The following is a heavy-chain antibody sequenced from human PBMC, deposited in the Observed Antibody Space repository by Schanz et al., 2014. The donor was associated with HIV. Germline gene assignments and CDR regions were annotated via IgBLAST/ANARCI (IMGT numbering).Heavy chain of an antibody. D-gene: IGHD2-15*01. J-gene: IGHJ4*02. CDR2: IDPNSGGT. CDR1: GYTFTDYY. V-gene: IGHV1-2*02. CDR3: ARGDCSGGSCSIDY. Sequence: QVQLVQSGAEVKKPGASVKVSCQASGYTFTDYYVHWVRQAPGQGLEWMGWIDPNSGGTNSAQKFHDRVTMTRNTSISTASMELSSLRSDETAVYYCARGDCSGGSCSIDYWGQGTPVTVSS.